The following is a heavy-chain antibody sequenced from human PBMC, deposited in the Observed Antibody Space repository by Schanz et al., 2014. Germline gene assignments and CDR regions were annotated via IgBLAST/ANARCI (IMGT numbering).Heavy chain of an antibody. Sequence: VQLVESGGGVVQPGRSLRLSCAASGFTFSTHAMHWVRQAPGKGLEWVALVSSDGNNDYYTDSVKGRFTISRDNSKNTVHLQMNSLRAEDTAVYYCAKQHIVRGVICLNWFDSWGQGTLVTVSP. V-gene: IGHV3-30*18. CDR2: VSSDGNND. CDR3: AKQHIVRGVICLNWFDS. CDR1: GFTFSTHA. D-gene: IGHD3-10*01. J-gene: IGHJ5*01.